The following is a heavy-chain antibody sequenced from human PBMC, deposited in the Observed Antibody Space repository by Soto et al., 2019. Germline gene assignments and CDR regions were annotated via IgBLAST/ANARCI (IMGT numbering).Heavy chain of an antibody. J-gene: IGHJ6*02. CDR1: GGSISSYY. CDR2: IYYSGST. V-gene: IGHV4-59*01. Sequence: AETLSLSCTVSGGSISSYYWSWIRQPPGKGLEWIGYIYYSGSTNYNPSLKSRVTISVDTSKNQFSLKLSSVTAADTAVYYCARDRAYGMDVWGQGTTVTVSS. CDR3: ARDRAYGMDV.